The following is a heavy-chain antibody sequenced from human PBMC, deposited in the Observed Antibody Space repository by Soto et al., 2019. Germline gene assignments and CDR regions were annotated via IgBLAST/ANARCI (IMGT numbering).Heavy chain of an antibody. J-gene: IGHJ4*02. CDR2: IGTVSDT. Sequence: EVQLVESGGDLVQPGGSLRLSCAASGFTFSIYDMHWVRQAAGKGLEWVSGIGTVSDTYYLASVKGRFTIDRENAKNSLYLQMNSLRVEDTAVYYCARDLTHDDTNYFDYWGQGTLVTVSS. V-gene: IGHV3-13*01. CDR1: GFTFSIYD. CDR3: ARDLTHDDTNYFDY. D-gene: IGHD1-1*01.